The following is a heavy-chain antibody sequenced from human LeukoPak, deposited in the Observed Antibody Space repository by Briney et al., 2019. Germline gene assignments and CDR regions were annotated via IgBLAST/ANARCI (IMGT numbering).Heavy chain of an antibody. CDR3: AKDHPDFVVPGRYYYYGLDV. V-gene: IGHV3-48*03. J-gene: IGHJ6*02. Sequence: TGGSLRLSCTPSGFNFSTYEMNWVRQAPGKGLEWISYIASRTSHTYYADSVKGRFTISRDNAKDSVYLQMNSLRAEDTAVYYCAKDHPDFVVPGRYYYYGLDVWGQGTTVTVSS. CDR1: GFNFSTYE. CDR2: IASRTSHT. D-gene: IGHD2-15*01.